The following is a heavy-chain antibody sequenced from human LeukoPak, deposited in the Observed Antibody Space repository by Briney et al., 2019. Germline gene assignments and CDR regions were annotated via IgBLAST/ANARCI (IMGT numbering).Heavy chain of an antibody. V-gene: IGHV3-30-3*01. CDR3: ARDKGYYDFWSGPNQEYGMDV. J-gene: IGHJ6*02. CDR2: ISYDGSNK. D-gene: IGHD3-3*01. CDR1: GFTFSSYA. Sequence: GGSLRLSCAASGFTFSSYAMHWVRQAPGKGLEWVAVISYDGSNKYYADSVKGRFTISRDNSKNTLYLQMNSLRAEDTAVYYCARDKGYYDFWSGPNQEYGMDVWGQGTTVTVSS.